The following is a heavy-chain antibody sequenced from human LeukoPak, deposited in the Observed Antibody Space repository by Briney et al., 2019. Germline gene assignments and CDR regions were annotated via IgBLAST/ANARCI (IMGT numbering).Heavy chain of an antibody. Sequence: GESLKISCKGSGYSFSSYWIGWVGQMPGKGLEWMGMIYPGDSDTRYSPSFQGQVTISTDKSLSPAYLQWSSLHASDPGMYYCARPAVAHYQEVDYWGQGTLVTVSS. CDR3: ARPAVAHYQEVDY. CDR2: IYPGDSDT. D-gene: IGHD6-19*01. J-gene: IGHJ4*02. CDR1: GYSFSSYW. V-gene: IGHV5-51*01.